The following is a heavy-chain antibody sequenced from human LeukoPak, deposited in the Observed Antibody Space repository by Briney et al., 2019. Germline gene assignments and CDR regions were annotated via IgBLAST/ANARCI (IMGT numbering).Heavy chain of an antibody. D-gene: IGHD2/OR15-2a*01. CDR2: IYASGAT. V-gene: IGHV4-59*08. J-gene: IGHJ3*02. CDR3: ASHGKGVTYFYTFDI. CDR1: GGSFTNYY. Sequence: SETLSLTCTVSGGSFTNYYWSWIRQSPGEGLEWIWYIYASGATNSNPSLKSRVAISVDTSKNQFSLKLSSVTAADTAVYYCASHGKGVTYFYTFDIWGQGTVVAVSS.